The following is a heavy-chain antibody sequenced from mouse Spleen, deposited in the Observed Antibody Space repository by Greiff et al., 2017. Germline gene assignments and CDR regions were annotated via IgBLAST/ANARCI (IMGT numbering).Heavy chain of an antibody. CDR3: ARSAGGNPPYFDY. D-gene: IGHD2-1*01. Sequence: VQLQQSGPELVKPGASVKISCKASGYTFTDYYMNWVKQSHGKSLEWIGDINPNNGGTSYNQKFKGKATLTVDKSSSTAYMELRSLTSEDSAVYYCARSAGGNPPYFDYWGQGTTLTVSS. J-gene: IGHJ2*01. CDR2: INPNNGGT. V-gene: IGHV1-26*01. CDR1: GYTFTDYY.